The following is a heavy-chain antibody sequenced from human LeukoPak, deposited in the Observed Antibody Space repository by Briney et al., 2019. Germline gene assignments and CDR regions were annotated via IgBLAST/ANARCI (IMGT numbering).Heavy chain of an antibody. J-gene: IGHJ4*02. CDR1: GFTFSSYA. D-gene: IGHD3-22*01. Sequence: PGGSLRLSCAASGFTFSSYAMHWVRQAPGKGLEWVAVISYDGSNKYYADSVKGRFTISRDNAKNSLYLQMNSLRAEDTALYYCAKDIGKYYDSSGYWEFDYWGQGTLVTVSS. CDR2: ISYDGSNK. V-gene: IGHV3-30*04. CDR3: AKDIGKYYDSSGYWEFDY.